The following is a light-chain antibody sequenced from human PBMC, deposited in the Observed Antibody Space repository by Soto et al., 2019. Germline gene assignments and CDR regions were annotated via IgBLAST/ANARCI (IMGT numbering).Light chain of an antibody. CDR1: SSDVGSYNL. J-gene: IGLJ1*01. CDR2: EVS. V-gene: IGLV2-23*02. Sequence: QPVLTQPASVSGSPGQSSTISCTRTSSDVGSYNLVSWYQQHPGKAPKLMIYEVSKRPSGVSNRFSGSKSGNTASLTISGLQAEDEADYYCCSYAGTTYVFGTGTKVTVL. CDR3: CSYAGTTYV.